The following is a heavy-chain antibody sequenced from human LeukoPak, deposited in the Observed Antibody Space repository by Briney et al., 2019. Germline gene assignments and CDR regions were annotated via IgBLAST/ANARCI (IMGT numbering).Heavy chain of an antibody. J-gene: IGHJ4*02. CDR3: ARGAAAADY. V-gene: IGHV3-33*01. D-gene: IGHD6-13*01. Sequence: QPGRSLRLSCAASGFTFSSYVMHWVRQAPGKGLEWVAVIWYDGSNKYYADSVKGRFTISRDNSKNTLYLQMNSLRAEDTAVYYCARGAAAADYWGQGTLVTVSS. CDR1: GFTFSSYV. CDR2: IWYDGSNK.